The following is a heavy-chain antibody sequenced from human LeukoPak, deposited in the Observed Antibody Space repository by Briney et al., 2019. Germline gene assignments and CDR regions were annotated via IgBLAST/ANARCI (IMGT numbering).Heavy chain of an antibody. D-gene: IGHD2-2*01. J-gene: IGHJ4*02. Sequence: PGGSLRLSCAASGFTFSNYWMRWVRQGPGEGLVWVANINQRGSETYYVDSVKGRFTISRDNAKNSLDLQMNSLRVEDTAIYYCARIVVPPGNRGWYDEYWGQGTLVTVSS. CDR1: GFTFSNYW. CDR3: ARIVVPPGNRGWYDEY. CDR2: INQRGSET. V-gene: IGHV3-7*03.